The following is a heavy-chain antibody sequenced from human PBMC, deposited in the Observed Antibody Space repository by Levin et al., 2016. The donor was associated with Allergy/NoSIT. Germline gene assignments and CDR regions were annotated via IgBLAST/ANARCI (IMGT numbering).Heavy chain of an antibody. CDR3: ARASLPWWEYAGSDAFDI. V-gene: IGHV1-2*02. Sequence: ASVKVSCKASGYTFTGYYIHWVRQAPGQGLEWMGWINPNSGGTNYAQKFQGRVTMTRDTSISTAYMELSRLRSDDTAVYYCARASLPWWEYAGSDAFDIWGQGTMVTVSS. CDR2: INPNSGGT. CDR1: GYTFTGYY. D-gene: IGHD1-26*01. J-gene: IGHJ3*02.